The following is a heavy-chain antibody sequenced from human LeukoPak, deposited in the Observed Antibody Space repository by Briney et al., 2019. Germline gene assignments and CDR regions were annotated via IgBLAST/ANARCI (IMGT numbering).Heavy chain of an antibody. D-gene: IGHD2-21*01. J-gene: IGHJ4*01. CDR3: ASDSPPAY. CDR1: GFTLSSYA. Sequence: GGSLRLSCAASGFTLSSYAMTWVRQAPGQGLEWVSAISASGGSTYYADSVQGRFTISRDNSKNTLYLQMNSLRAEDTAVYYCASDSPPAYWGQGTLVTVSS. V-gene: IGHV3-23*01. CDR2: ISASGGST.